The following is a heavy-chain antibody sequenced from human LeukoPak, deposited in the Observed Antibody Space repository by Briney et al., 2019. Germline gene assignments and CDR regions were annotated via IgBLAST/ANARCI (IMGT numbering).Heavy chain of an antibody. CDR2: IRYDGSNK. Sequence: PGGSLRLSCAASGFTFSSYGMHSVRQAPGKGLEWVAFIRYDGSNKYYVDSVKGRFTISRDNSKNTLYLQMNSLRAEDTAVYYCAKDQFTVTQAGTSFDYWGQGTLATVSS. CDR1: GFTFSSYG. V-gene: IGHV3-30*02. D-gene: IGHD4-17*01. J-gene: IGHJ4*02. CDR3: AKDQFTVTQAGTSFDY.